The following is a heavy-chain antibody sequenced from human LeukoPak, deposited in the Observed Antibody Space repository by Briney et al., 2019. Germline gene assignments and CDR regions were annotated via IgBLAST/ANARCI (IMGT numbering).Heavy chain of an antibody. CDR3: ARDRSQEFDP. D-gene: IGHD3-10*01. CDR2: IRYDGSNK. CDR1: GFTFSSYG. Sequence: GGSLRLSCAASGFTFSSYGMHWVRQAPGKGLEWVAFIRYDGSNKYYADSVKGRFSISRDNSKNTLYLQMNRLRADDTAVYYCARDRSQEFDPWGQGTLVTVSS. J-gene: IGHJ5*02. V-gene: IGHV3-30*02.